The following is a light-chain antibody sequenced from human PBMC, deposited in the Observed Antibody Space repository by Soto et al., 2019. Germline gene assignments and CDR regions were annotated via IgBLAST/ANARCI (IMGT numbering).Light chain of an antibody. Sequence: EIVLTQSPVTLSLSPGERATLSCRASQSVDSYLAWYQQKPGQAPRLLIYEASNRASGIPARFSGSGSGTDFTLTISSLEPEDFALYYCQQRSNWPLTFGGGTKVEIK. J-gene: IGKJ4*01. CDR1: QSVDSY. CDR3: QQRSNWPLT. V-gene: IGKV3-11*01. CDR2: EAS.